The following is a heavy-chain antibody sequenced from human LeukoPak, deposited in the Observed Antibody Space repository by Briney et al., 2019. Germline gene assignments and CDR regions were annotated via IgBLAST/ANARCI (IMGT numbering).Heavy chain of an antibody. D-gene: IGHD5-18*01. V-gene: IGHV4-4*07. Sequence: SETLSLTCTVSGGSISSYYWSWIRQPAGKGLEWIGRIYTSGSTNYNPSLKSRVTISVDTSKNQFSLKLSSVTAADTAVYYCARLSPGGSYGTFDYWGQGTLVTVSS. CDR2: IYTSGST. CDR1: GGSISSYY. CDR3: ARLSPGGSYGTFDY. J-gene: IGHJ4*02.